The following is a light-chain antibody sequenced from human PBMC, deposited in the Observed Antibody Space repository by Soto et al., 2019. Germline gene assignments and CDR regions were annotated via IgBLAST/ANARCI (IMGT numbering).Light chain of an antibody. V-gene: IGKV1-9*01. CDR2: AAS. Sequence: IQLTQSPSSLSASVGDRVTITCRASQGISSYLAWYQPTPGKAPKLLIYAASTLQSGVLSRFSGSGAGPDFTLTISSLKHEDFATSYCQQLNSCTLTFGGGTKVDIK. J-gene: IGKJ4*01. CDR1: QGISSY. CDR3: QQLNSCTLT.